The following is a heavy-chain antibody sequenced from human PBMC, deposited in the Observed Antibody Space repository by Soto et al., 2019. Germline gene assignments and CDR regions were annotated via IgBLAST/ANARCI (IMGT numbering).Heavy chain of an antibody. CDR3: ARGVNSARMFLWLLR. J-gene: IGHJ1*01. CDR1: GGSMSGYH. D-gene: IGHD2-15*01. Sequence: SETLPLTCTVSGGSMSGYHWTWFRQSPGKELEFIGSVFDSGSTKSNPSLRSRVAISIDASKSQLSLTRRTVTAADAAVQYCARGVNSARMFLWLLRWGQDALLKISS. V-gene: IGHV4-59*12. CDR2: VFDSGST.